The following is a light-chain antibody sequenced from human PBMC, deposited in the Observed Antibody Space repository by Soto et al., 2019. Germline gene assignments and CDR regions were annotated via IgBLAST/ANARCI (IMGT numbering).Light chain of an antibody. CDR3: QHYNSYSRA. CDR2: DAS. CDR1: EFISDW. V-gene: IGKV1-5*01. Sequence: DVPMTQSPSTLSASVGDRVTMTCRASEFISDWLAWYQQKPGQAPKLLIYDASTLESGVPGRFSGSGVGTHFTLTISGLQPEDFATYHCQHYNSYSRAFGQGTKVEI. J-gene: IGKJ1*01.